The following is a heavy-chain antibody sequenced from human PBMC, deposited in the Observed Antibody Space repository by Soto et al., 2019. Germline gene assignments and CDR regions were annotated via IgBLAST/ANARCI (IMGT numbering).Heavy chain of an antibody. J-gene: IGHJ4*02. CDR3: VTAVRTRLDN. D-gene: IGHD3-10*01. CDR1: GFTFSNFA. CDR2: IRQSGDRS. Sequence: HPGGSLRLSCAASGFTFSNFAMYWVRRAPGKGLEWVSSIRQSGDRSSYADSAKGRFTISRDNSKNTLYLQMNGLRLDDTAVYYCVTAVRTRLDNWGPGTLVTVSS. V-gene: IGHV3-23*01.